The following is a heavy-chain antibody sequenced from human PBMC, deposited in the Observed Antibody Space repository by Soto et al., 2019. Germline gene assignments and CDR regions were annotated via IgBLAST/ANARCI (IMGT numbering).Heavy chain of an antibody. D-gene: IGHD3-16*01. V-gene: IGHV3-33*01. CDR3: AREKIWGSTGLNYFDY. J-gene: IGHJ4*02. CDR2: IWYDGSNK. CDR1: GFTFSSYG. Sequence: QVQLVESGGGVVQPGRSLRLSCAASGFTFSSYGMHWVRQAPGKGLEWVAVIWYDGSNKYYADSVKGRFTISRDNSKNTLYLQMNSLRAEDTAVYYCAREKIWGSTGLNYFDYWGQGTLVTVSS.